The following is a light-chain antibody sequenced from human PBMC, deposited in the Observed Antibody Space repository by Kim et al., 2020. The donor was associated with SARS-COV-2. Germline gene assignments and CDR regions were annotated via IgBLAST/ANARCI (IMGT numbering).Light chain of an antibody. V-gene: IGKV3-11*01. J-gene: IGKJ4*01. CDR3: QQRGNWPPT. CDR2: DAS. Sequence: LSPRERATLSCRASQSVSSNLAWYQQKPGQAPRLLIYDASNRATGIPARFSGSGSGTDFTLTISSLEPEDFAVYYCQQRGNWPPTFGGGTKVDIK. CDR1: QSVSSN.